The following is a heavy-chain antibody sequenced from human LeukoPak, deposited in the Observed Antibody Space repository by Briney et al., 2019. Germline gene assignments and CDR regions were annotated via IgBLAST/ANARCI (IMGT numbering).Heavy chain of an antibody. Sequence: GGSLRLSCEASGFTFTTSWMSWVRQIPGKGLEWVANIKSDGGEKHYVDSVKGRFTISRDNARNSLYLQMSSLGADDRALYYCARVLCSSLNVFDIWGQGTMVTVSS. CDR1: GFTFTTSW. CDR2: IKSDGGEK. V-gene: IGHV3-7*01. J-gene: IGHJ3*02. D-gene: IGHD6-6*01. CDR3: ARVLCSSLNVFDI.